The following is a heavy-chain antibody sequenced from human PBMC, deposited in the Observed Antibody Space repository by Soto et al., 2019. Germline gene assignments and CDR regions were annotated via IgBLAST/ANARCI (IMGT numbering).Heavy chain of an antibody. Sequence: APVKGSRKTFCFTFISPGVRRVRKAPGQGLEWMGWISAYNGNTNYAQKLQGRFIMTTDTSTSTAYMELRSLRSDDTAVYYCARFPSIAEGYFDYWGQGTLVTVSS. V-gene: IGHV1-18*01. CDR1: CFTFISPG. CDR2: ISAYNGNT. J-gene: IGHJ4*02. D-gene: IGHD6-6*01. CDR3: ARFPSIAEGYFDY.